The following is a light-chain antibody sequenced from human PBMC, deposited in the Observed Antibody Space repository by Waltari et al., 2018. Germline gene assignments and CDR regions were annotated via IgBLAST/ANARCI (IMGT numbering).Light chain of an antibody. CDR3: QVWDSSGDLLVI. CDR1: KLEAQC. Sequence: SYVLTQPHPVSVAPGQTARITCGGEKLEAQCVKWYQQKPGQAPVVVVFDDSDRPAGIPERFSGANSGNTATLTISRVEGGDEADYFCQVWDSSGDLLVIFGGGTKLTVL. J-gene: IGLJ2*01. V-gene: IGLV3-21*02. CDR2: DDS.